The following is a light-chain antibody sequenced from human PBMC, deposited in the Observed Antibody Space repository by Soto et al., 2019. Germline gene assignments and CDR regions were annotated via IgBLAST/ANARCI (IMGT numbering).Light chain of an antibody. Sequence: QSALTQPPSASGSPGQSVTISCTGTSSDIGAYNYVSWYLQHPGKAPQLIIYQVNKRPSGVPDRFSGSKSGNTASLTVSGLQPEDVADFYCTSYAGNNNFVFGTGTKLTVL. V-gene: IGLV2-8*01. CDR3: TSYAGNNNFV. J-gene: IGLJ1*01. CDR1: SSDIGAYNY. CDR2: QVN.